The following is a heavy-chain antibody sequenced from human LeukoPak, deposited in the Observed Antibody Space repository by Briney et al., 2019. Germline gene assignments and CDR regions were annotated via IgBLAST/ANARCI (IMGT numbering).Heavy chain of an antibody. J-gene: IGHJ4*02. V-gene: IGHV3-30-3*01. CDR3: ARGMYYYDSSDIGGGYYFDY. D-gene: IGHD3-22*01. CDR2: ISYHGSNK. Sequence: GGSLRRSCAASGFTFSTFAMHWVRQAPGKGLEWVAVISYHGSNKYYADSVKGRFTISRDNSKKTVFLQMNSLRAEDTAVYYCARGMYYYDSSDIGGGYYFDYWGQGTLVTVSS. CDR1: GFTFSTFA.